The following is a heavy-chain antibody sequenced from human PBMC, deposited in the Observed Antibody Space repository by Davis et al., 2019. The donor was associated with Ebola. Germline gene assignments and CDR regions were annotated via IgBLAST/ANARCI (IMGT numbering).Heavy chain of an antibody. CDR1: GFTFSSHS. CDR2: IWYDGSNK. V-gene: IGHV3-33*06. Sequence: PGGSLRLSCAASGFTFSSHSMHWVRQAPGKGLEWVAVIWYDGSNKYYADSVKGRFTISRDNSKNTLYLQMNSLRAEDTAVYYCAKEAQGGEHPDYWGQGTLVTVSS. J-gene: IGHJ4*02. CDR3: AKEAQGGEHPDY. D-gene: IGHD4-17*01.